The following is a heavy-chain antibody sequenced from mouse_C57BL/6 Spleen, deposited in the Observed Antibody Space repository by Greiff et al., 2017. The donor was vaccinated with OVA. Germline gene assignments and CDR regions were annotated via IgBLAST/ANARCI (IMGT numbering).Heavy chain of an antibody. CDR3: ARGGRGDYFDY. D-gene: IGHD3-3*01. CDR2: IYPGDGDT. CDR1: GYAFSSSW. V-gene: IGHV1-82*01. Sequence: QVQLKESGPELVKPGASVKISCKASGYAFSSSWMNWVKQRPGKGLEWIGRIYPGDGDTNYNGKFKGKATLTADKSSSTAYMQLSSLTSEDSAVYFCARGGRGDYFDYWGQGTTLTVSS. J-gene: IGHJ2*01.